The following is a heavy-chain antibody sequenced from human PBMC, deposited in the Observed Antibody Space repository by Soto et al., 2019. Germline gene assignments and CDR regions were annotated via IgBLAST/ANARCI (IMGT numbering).Heavy chain of an antibody. CDR1: GFTFSNA. V-gene: IGHV3-30*03. CDR2: ISIRGGDE. CDR3: ARGTIVARQHLDY. J-gene: IGHJ4*02. Sequence: QVQLVESGGGVVQPGKSLRLSCAASGFTFSNAMHWARQAPGKGLEWVTVISIRGGDEYYAESVRGRFTISRDDSKNTLYLQRDSLRVEDTAVYYCARGTIVARQHLDYWGQGTLVTVSS. D-gene: IGHD6-6*01.